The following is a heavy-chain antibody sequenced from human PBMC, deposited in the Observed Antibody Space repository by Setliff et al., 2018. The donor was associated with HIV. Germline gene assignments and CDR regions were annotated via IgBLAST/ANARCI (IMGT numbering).Heavy chain of an antibody. CDR1: GYRFTTCW. V-gene: IGHV5-51*01. CDR3: ARAPNSPSYSNVWYADH. CDR2: LYPGGSDT. D-gene: IGHD1-26*01. Sequence: PGESLTISCKTSGYRFTTCWTGWVRRMPGKGLEWMAILYPGGSDTRYSLSFQSQVTVSADKSIGTSYLQWNCLKASDTALYFCARAPNSPSYSNVWYADHWGQGTLVTVSS. J-gene: IGHJ5*02.